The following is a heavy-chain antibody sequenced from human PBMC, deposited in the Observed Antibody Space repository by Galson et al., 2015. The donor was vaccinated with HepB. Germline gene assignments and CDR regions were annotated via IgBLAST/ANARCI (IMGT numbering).Heavy chain of an antibody. D-gene: IGHD6-19*01. J-gene: IGHJ6*02. CDR1: GFTFSNAW. CDR2: IKSKTDGGTT. V-gene: IGHV3-15*01. CDR3: TTSTGYSSGWYNHYYYYGMDV. Sequence: SLRLSCAASGFTFSNAWMSWVRQAPGKGLEWVGRIKSKTDGGTTDYAAPVKGRFTISRDDSKNTLYLQMNSLKTEDTAVYYCTTSTGYSSGWYNHYYYYGMDVWGQGTTVTVSS.